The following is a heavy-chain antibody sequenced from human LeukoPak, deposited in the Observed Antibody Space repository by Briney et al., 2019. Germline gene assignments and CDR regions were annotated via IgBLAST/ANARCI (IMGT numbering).Heavy chain of an antibody. CDR1: GFTFSGYA. D-gene: IGHD6-6*01. CDR2: IYSGGST. Sequence: GGSLRLSCAASGFTFSGYAMSWVRQAPGKGLEWVSVIYSGGSTYYADSVKGRFTISRHNSKNTPYLQMNSLRTEDTAVYYCARDRYSSSSFWFDPWGQGTLVTVSS. V-gene: IGHV3-53*04. J-gene: IGHJ5*02. CDR3: ARDRYSSSSFWFDP.